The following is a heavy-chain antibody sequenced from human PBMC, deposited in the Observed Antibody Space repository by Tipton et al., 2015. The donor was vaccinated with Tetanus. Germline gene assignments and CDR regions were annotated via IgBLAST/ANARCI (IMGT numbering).Heavy chain of an antibody. CDR2: INHSGST. V-gene: IGHV4-34*01. CDR3: ARNTVAGTVTFDY. Sequence: TLSLTCAVYGGSFSGYYWSWIRQPPGKGLEWIGEINHSGSTNYNPSLKSRVTISVDTSKNQFSLKLSSVTAADTAAYYCARNTVAGTVTFDYWGQGTLVTVSS. CDR1: GGSFSGYY. J-gene: IGHJ4*02. D-gene: IGHD6-19*01.